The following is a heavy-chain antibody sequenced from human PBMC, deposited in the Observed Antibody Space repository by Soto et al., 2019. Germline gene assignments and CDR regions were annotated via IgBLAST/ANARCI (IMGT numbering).Heavy chain of an antibody. CDR3: ARLKGYCSSTSCPTYYYYYGMDV. V-gene: IGHV1-69*13. J-gene: IGHJ6*02. Sequence: SVKVSCKASGGTFRSYAISWVRQAPGQGLEWMGGIIPIFGTANYAQKFQGRVTITADESTSTAYMELSSLRSEDMAVYYCARLKGYCSSTSCPTYYYYYGMDVWGQGTTVTVSS. D-gene: IGHD2-2*01. CDR2: IIPIFGTA. CDR1: GGTFRSYA.